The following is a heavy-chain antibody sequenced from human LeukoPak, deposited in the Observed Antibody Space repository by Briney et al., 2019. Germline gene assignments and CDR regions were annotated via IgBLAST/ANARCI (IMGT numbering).Heavy chain of an antibody. CDR3: ARDWSADY. J-gene: IGHJ4*02. V-gene: IGHV3-23*01. CDR1: GFTFSSYA. CDR2: MGGSGDSP. Sequence: PGGSLRLSCKASGFTFSSYAMTWVRQAPGKGLVWVSAMGGSGDSPKYADSVKGRFTMSRDSSRNTVYLQMNRLRPDDTAVYYCARDWSADYWGQGTLVTVSS.